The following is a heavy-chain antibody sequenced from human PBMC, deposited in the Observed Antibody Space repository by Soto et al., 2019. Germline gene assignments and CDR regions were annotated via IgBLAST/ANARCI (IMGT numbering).Heavy chain of an antibody. V-gene: IGHV4-39*01. J-gene: IGHJ4*02. Sequence: PSETLSLTCAVCGVSINSDNYYWACVRQPPGKGLEWIVSIYYSGNTYYNPSLKSRVTISVDTSKNRVSLKLSSVTAADTAVYYCARHVWGGALDSWGQGPLVTVSA. CDR3: ARHVWGGALDS. D-gene: IGHD3-16*01. CDR1: GVSINSDNYY. CDR2: IYYSGNT.